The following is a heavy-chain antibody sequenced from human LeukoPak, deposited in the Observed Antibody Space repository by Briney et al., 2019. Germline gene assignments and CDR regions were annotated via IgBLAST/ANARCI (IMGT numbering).Heavy chain of an antibody. D-gene: IGHD3-3*01. CDR1: GFTFSSYG. V-gene: IGHV3-30*02. J-gene: IGHJ4*02. CDR3: AKDYAFWSGYNSYYFDY. Sequence: GGSLRLSCAASGFTFSSYGMHWVRQAPGKGLEWVAFIRYDGSNKYYADSVKGRFTISRDNSKNTLYLQMNSLRAEDTAVYYCAKDYAFWSGYNSYYFDYWGQGTLVTVSS. CDR2: IRYDGSNK.